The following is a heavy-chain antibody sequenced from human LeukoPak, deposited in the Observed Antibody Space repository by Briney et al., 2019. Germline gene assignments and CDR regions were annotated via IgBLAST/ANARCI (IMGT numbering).Heavy chain of an antibody. J-gene: IGHJ4*02. V-gene: IGHV4-39*07. Sequence: SETLSLTCTVSGGSISSSSYYWGWIRQPPGKGLEWIGSIYYSGSTYYNPSLKSRVTISVDTSKNQFSLKLSSVTAADTAVYYCARRRIYSGSYLWGQGTLVTVSS. D-gene: IGHD1-26*01. CDR1: GGSISSSSYY. CDR2: IYYSGST. CDR3: ARRRIYSGSYL.